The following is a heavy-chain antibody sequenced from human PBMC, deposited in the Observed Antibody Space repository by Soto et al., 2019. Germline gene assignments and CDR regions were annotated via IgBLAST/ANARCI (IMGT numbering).Heavy chain of an antibody. D-gene: IGHD3-3*01. Sequence: KQSQTLSLTCAISGDSVSSNSAAWNWIRQSPSRGLEWLGRTYYRSKWYNDYAVSVKSRITINPDTSKNQFSLQLNSVTPEDTAVYYCARAELYYDFWSGFDYWGQGTLVTVSS. CDR2: TYYRSKWYN. J-gene: IGHJ4*02. CDR1: GDSVSSNSAA. V-gene: IGHV6-1*01. CDR3: ARAELYYDFWSGFDY.